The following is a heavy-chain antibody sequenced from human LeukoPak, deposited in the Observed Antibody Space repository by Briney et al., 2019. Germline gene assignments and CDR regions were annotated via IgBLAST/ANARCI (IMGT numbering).Heavy chain of an antibody. CDR1: GGSISSYY. CDR2: IYTSGST. Sequence: SETLSLTCTVSGGSISSYYWSWIRQPAGKGLEWIGRIYTSGSTNYNPSLKSLVTMSVDTSTNQFSLKLSSVTAADTAVYYCARDGGRFGELSNYYYYYMDVWGKGTTVTVSS. J-gene: IGHJ6*03. CDR3: ARDGGRFGELSNYYYYYMDV. D-gene: IGHD3-10*01. V-gene: IGHV4-4*07.